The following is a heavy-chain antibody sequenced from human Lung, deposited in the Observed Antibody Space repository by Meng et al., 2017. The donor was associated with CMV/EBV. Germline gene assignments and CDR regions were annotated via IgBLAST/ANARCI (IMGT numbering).Heavy chain of an antibody. J-gene: IGHJ4*02. CDR2: INPYSGDT. CDR3: ARDPNASVWSGYHEY. Sequence: ASVXVSXXASGYTFTDFYIHWVRLAPGQGLEWMGRINPYSGDTHFAQNFQGRVTMTRDTSISTAYMELTSLKSDDTAIYYCARDPNASVWSGYHEYWGQGXLVTVSS. V-gene: IGHV1-2*02. D-gene: IGHD3-3*01. CDR1: GYTFTDFY.